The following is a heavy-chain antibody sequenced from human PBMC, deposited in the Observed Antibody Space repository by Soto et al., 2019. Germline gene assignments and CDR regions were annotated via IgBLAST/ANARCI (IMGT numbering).Heavy chain of an antibody. D-gene: IGHD2-2*01. CDR1: GCTFSSYG. V-gene: IGHV3-33*01. J-gene: IGHJ4*02. CDR2: IWYDGGNK. CDR3: ASGESSTSCLDY. Sequence: GGSLRLSCAAAGCTFSSYGMHWVSKAPGKGLEWVAVIWYDGGNKYYADSVKGRFTISRDNSKNTLYLQMNSLRAEDTAVYYCASGESSTSCLDYWGQGTLVTVSS.